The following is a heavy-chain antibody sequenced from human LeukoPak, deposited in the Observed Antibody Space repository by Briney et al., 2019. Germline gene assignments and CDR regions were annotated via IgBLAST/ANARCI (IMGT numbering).Heavy chain of an antibody. J-gene: IGHJ5*02. CDR1: GGSISSYY. CDR2: IYYSGST. CDR3: ARQRTPYSSFDP. V-gene: IGHV4-59*08. D-gene: IGHD4-11*01. Sequence: SETLSLTCTVSGGSISSYYWTWIRQPPGKGLEWIGYIYYSGSTNCNPSLKSRVTISVDTSKNQFSLKLSSVTAADTAAYYCARQRTPYSSFDPWGQGTLVTVSS.